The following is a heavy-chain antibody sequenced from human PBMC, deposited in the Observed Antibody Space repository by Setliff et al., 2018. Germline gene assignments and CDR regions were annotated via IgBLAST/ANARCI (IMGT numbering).Heavy chain of an antibody. D-gene: IGHD5-12*01. CDR1: KYSFLNYW. CDR2: TYPGDSDT. V-gene: IGHV5-51*01. J-gene: IGHJ4*02. CDR3: VRRASGYFPLDY. Sequence: GESLTISCKGPKYSFLNYWVVWVRQMPGEGLEWMGLTYPGDSDTRYSPSFQGHVTISADLSIDTAYLQWTSLKASDTAMYYCVRRASGYFPLDYWGQGTLVTVSS.